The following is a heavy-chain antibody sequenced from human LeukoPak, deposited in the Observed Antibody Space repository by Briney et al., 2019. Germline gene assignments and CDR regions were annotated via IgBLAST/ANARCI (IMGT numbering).Heavy chain of an antibody. D-gene: IGHD2-2*02. CDR1: GFTFSTYT. V-gene: IGHV3-23*01. Sequence: GGSLRLSCAASGFTFSTYTMNWVRQAPGKGLEWDSTISFDGYDTYYADSVKGRFTMSRDNSKNILYLQMNSLRVDDTAVYFCARKGSAISPLDFWGQGTLVTVSP. CDR3: ARKGSAISPLDF. J-gene: IGHJ4*02. CDR2: ISFDGYDT.